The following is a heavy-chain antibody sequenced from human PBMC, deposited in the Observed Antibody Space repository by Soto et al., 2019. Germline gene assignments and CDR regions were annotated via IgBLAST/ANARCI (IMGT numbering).Heavy chain of an antibody. Sequence: QVQLVQSGAEVKKPGASVKVSCKASGYTFTSYGISWVRQAPGQGLEWMGWISAYNGNTKYAQKFQGRVTMTTDTSTRTAYMEVRSLRSDDPAVYYCARDAAAGLNDYWGQGTLVTVSS. J-gene: IGHJ4*02. D-gene: IGHD6-13*01. CDR1: GYTFTSYG. CDR3: ARDAAAGLNDY. V-gene: IGHV1-18*01. CDR2: ISAYNGNT.